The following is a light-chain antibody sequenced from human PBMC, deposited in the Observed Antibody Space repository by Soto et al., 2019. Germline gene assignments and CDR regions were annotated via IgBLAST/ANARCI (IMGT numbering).Light chain of an antibody. V-gene: IGKV3-20*01. CDR2: GAS. CDR3: QQYVTSPWA. CDR1: QSVSSSF. Sequence: EIVLTQSPGTLSLSPGERATLSCRASQSVSSSFLAWYQQKPGQAPRLLIYGASNSATGIPDRFSGSGSVTDFTLTISRLEPEDFAVYYCQQYVTSPWAFGQGTKVAIE. J-gene: IGKJ1*01.